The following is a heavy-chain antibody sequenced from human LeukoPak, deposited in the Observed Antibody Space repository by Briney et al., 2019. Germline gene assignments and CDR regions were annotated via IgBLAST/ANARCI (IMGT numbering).Heavy chain of an antibody. J-gene: IGHJ4*02. V-gene: IGHV3-30*18. CDR3: AKTSRGSGWYFDY. CDR2: ISYDGSNK. D-gene: IGHD6-19*01. Sequence: GGSLRLSCAASGFTFSSYGMHWVRQAPGKGLEWVAVISYDGSNKYYADSVKGRFTISRDNSKNTLYLQMNSLRAEDTAVYYCAKTSRGSGWYFDYWGQGTLVTASS. CDR1: GFTFSSYG.